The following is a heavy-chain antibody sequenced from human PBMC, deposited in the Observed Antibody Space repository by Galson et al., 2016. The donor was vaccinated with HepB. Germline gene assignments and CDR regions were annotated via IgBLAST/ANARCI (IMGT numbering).Heavy chain of an antibody. D-gene: IGHD4-17*01. V-gene: IGHV3-30-3*01. J-gene: IGHJ5*02. Sequence: SLRLSCAASGFTFTSYAMHWVRQAPGKGLEWVAVISSDGSRKYYADSVKGRVTISREISKNTLYLQMNSLRTEDTAVYYCARDERTVSTSENWFDPWGQGTLVTVSS. CDR2: ISSDGSRK. CDR3: ARDERTVSTSENWFDP. CDR1: GFTFTSYA.